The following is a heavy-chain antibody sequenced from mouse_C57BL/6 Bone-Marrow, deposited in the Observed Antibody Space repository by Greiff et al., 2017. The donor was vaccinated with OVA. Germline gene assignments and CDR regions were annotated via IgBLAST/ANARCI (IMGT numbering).Heavy chain of an antibody. D-gene: IGHD2-3*01. CDR1: GYTFTISW. V-gene: IGHV1-72*01. CDR3: ARDGPFYDSLAMDY. CDR2: LDPNSGGT. Sequence: VQLQQPVAELVKPGASVKLSCKASGYTFTISWLHWVKQRPGRGLEWIGRLDPNSGGTKYNAKFKSKATLTVDKPSSTAYMQLSSLTSEDSAVYYCARDGPFYDSLAMDYWGQGTSVTVAS. J-gene: IGHJ4*01.